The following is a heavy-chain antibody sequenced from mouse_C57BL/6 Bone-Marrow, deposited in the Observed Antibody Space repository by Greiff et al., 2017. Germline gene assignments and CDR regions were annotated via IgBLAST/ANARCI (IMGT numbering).Heavy chain of an antibody. D-gene: IGHD1-1*01. CDR1: GFTFSDFY. CDR2: SRNKANDYTT. V-gene: IGHV7-1*01. Sequence: EVMLVESGGGLVQSGRSLRLSCATSGFTFSDFYMEWVRQAPGKGLEWIAASRNKANDYTTEYSASVKGRFIVSRDTSQSILYLQMNALRAEDTAIYYCARDAYGGEAMDYWGQGTSVTVSS. CDR3: ARDAYGGEAMDY. J-gene: IGHJ4*01.